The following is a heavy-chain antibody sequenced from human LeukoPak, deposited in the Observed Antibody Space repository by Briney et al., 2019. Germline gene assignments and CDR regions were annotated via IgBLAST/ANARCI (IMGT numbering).Heavy chain of an antibody. CDR3: ARGRRDGYNLDAFDI. V-gene: IGHV4-4*07. CDR2: IYTSGST. J-gene: IGHJ3*02. Sequence: SETLSLTCTVSGGSISSYYWSWIRQPAGKGLEWIGRIYTSGSTNYNPSLKSRVTMSADTSKNQFSLKLSSVTAADTAVYYCARGRRDGYNLDAFDIWGQGTMVTVSS. CDR1: GGSISSYY. D-gene: IGHD5-24*01.